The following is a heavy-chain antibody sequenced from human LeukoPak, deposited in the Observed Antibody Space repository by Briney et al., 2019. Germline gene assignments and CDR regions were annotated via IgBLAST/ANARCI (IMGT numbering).Heavy chain of an antibody. CDR3: ARDDLPYSVHHGMDV. D-gene: IGHD2-21*01. CDR1: GGSISRDY. Sequence: PSETLSLTCTVSGGSISRDYWSWIRQPPGKGLEWIGYIYYSGSTKYNPSLKSRVTISVDTSKNQFSLKLSSVTAADTAVYYCARDDLPYSVHHGMDVWGQGTTVTVSS. CDR2: IYYSGST. V-gene: IGHV4-59*01. J-gene: IGHJ6*02.